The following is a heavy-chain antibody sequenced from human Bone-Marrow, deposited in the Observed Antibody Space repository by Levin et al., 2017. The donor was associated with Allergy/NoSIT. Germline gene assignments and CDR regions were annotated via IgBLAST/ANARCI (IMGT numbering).Heavy chain of an antibody. J-gene: IGHJ4*02. CDR1: GFTFSSYG. CDR3: ARLDFNYGSYY. Sequence: GESLKISCAASGFTFSSYGMTWVRQAPGKGLEWVAVIYSFGSTNYADSVKGRFTISRANSENTLYLQMNSLRAEDTAIYYCARLDFNYGSYYWGQGTLVTVSS. CDR2: IYSFGST. V-gene: IGHV3-66*04. D-gene: IGHD3-10*01.